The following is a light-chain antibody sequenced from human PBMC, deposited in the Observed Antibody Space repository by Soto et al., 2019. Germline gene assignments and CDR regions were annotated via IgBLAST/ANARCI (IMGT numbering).Light chain of an antibody. CDR3: QTWVTGIQV. Sequence: QSVLTQSPSASASLGASVKLTCTLSSGHSNYAIAWHQQQPEKGPRYLMKLNGDGSHNKGDGIPDRFSGSSSGAGRYLTISSLQSEDEADYYCQTWVTGIQVFGGGTKLTVL. J-gene: IGLJ2*01. V-gene: IGLV4-69*01. CDR2: LNGDGSH. CDR1: SGHSNYA.